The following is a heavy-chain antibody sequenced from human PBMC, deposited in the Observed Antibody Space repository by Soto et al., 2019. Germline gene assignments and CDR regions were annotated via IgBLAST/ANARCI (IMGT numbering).Heavy chain of an antibody. CDR2: INSGGKTT. CDR1: GFSFSTYG. V-gene: IGHV3-48*04. J-gene: IGHJ4*02. CDR3: ARDPAGILHFDY. Sequence: EVQLVESGGGLVQPGGSLRLSCAASGFSFSTYGMNWARQAPGKGLEWVTHINSGGKTTSYSDSVKGRFTISRDDAKNSLYLQMNGLRVDGTAYYYCARDPAGILHFDYWGQGTLVTVSS. D-gene: IGHD1-20*01.